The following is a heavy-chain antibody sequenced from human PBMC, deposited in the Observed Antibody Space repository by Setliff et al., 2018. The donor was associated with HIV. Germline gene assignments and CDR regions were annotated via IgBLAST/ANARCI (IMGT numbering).Heavy chain of an antibody. CDR1: GFTFSSYG. CDR3: AKGGGAMKYFVDY. D-gene: IGHD3-16*01. Sequence: PGGSLRLSCAASGFTFSSYGMHWVRQAPGKGLEWVAFIRYDGSNKYYADSVKGRFTISRDNSKNTLYLQMNSLRAEDTAVYYCAKGGGAMKYFVDYWGQGTLVTVSS. V-gene: IGHV3-30*02. J-gene: IGHJ4*02. CDR2: IRYDGSNK.